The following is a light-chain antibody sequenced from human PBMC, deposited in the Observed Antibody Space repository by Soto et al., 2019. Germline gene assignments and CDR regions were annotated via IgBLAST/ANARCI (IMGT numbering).Light chain of an antibody. CDR1: QSVSSSY. J-gene: IGKJ3*01. V-gene: IGKV3-20*01. Sequence: EIVLTQSPGTLSLSPGERATLTCRASQSVSSSYLAWYQQKPGQAPRLLIYGASSRATSIPDRFSGSGSGTDFTLTISRLEPEDFAVYYCQLYGSSPGFTFGPGTKVDIK. CDR2: GAS. CDR3: QLYGSSPGFT.